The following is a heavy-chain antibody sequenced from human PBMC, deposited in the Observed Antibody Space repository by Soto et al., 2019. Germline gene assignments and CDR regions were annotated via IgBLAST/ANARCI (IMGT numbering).Heavy chain of an antibody. D-gene: IGHD3-10*01. J-gene: IGHJ4*02. Sequence: EVQLVDSGGGLVKPGGTLRLSCAASGFIFSSYSMNWVRQAPGKGLEWVSSISPRSDYIYFADSMRGRFTISRDNAQNSLYLPMNNLRAEETSVYHCARVSGTLERYSDLDYCRQGTLVTVSS. CDR3: ARVSGTLERYSDLDY. CDR2: ISPRSDYI. V-gene: IGHV3-21*06. CDR1: GFIFSSYS.